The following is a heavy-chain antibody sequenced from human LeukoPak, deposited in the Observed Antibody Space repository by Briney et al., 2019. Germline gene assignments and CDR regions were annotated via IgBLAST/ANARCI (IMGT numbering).Heavy chain of an antibody. D-gene: IGHD5-12*01. J-gene: IGHJ4*02. CDR2: IYYIGNT. CDR3: ARLERSHSGDPKLFGY. Sequence: NPSETLSLTCTVSGGSISSSSYYWGWIRQPPGKGLEWIGNIYYIGNTHYNASLKNRVTISVDTSKNQFSLKLSSVTAADTAVYYCARLERSHSGDPKLFGYWGQGTLVTVSS. CDR1: GGSISSSSYY. V-gene: IGHV4-39*01.